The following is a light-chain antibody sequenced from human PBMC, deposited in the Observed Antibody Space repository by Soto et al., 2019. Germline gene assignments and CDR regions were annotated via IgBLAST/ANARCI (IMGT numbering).Light chain of an antibody. J-gene: IGLJ1*01. CDR2: SNN. CDR1: SYNIGSNT. CDR3: AAWDDSLNGLYV. Sequence: QTMLTQPPSPSATPGLRVTIACSGSSYNIGSNTVNWYQQLPGTAPKLLIYSNNQRPSGVPDRFSGSKSGTSASLAISGLQSEDEADYYCAAWDDSLNGLYVFGNGTKVTGL. V-gene: IGLV1-44*01.